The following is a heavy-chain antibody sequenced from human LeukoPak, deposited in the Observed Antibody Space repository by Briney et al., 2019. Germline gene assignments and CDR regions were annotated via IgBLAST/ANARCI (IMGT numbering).Heavy chain of an antibody. D-gene: IGHD3-10*01. CDR2: IGTAGDT. V-gene: IGHV3-13*01. J-gene: IGHJ4*02. CDR3: ARAVRRFGDPAPLDY. Sequence: GGSLRLSCAASGFTFSSYDMRWVRQATGKGLEWVSAIGTAGDTYYPGSVKGRFTISRENAKNSLYLQMNSLRAGDTAVYYCARAVRRFGDPAPLDYWGQGTLVTVSS. CDR1: GFTFSSYD.